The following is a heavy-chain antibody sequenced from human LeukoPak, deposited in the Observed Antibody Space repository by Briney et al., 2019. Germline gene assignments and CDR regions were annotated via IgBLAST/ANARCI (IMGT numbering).Heavy chain of an antibody. Sequence: GASVEVSCKASGYTFTSYDINWVRQATGQGLEWMGWMNPNSGNTGYAQKFQGRVTITRNTSISTAYMELSSLRSEDMAVYYCARSLIAVGATDAFDIWGQGTMVTVSS. D-gene: IGHD6-19*01. V-gene: IGHV1-8*03. CDR1: GYTFTSYD. CDR2: MNPNSGNT. J-gene: IGHJ3*02. CDR3: ARSLIAVGATDAFDI.